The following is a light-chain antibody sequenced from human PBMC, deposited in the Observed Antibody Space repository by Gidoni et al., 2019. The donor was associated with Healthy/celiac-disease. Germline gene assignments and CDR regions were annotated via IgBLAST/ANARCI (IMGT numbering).Light chain of an antibody. CDR2: AAS. Sequence: DIQLTQSPSFLSASVGDRVTITSRASQGISSYLAWYQQKPGKAPKLLIYAASTLQSGVPSRFSGSGSGTEFTLTISSLQPEDFATYYCQQLNSYPRTFXXXTKVEIK. CDR1: QGISSY. J-gene: IGKJ1*01. V-gene: IGKV1-9*01. CDR3: QQLNSYPRT.